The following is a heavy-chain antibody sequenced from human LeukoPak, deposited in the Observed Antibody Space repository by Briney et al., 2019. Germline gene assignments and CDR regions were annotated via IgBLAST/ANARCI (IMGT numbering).Heavy chain of an antibody. CDR1: GFTFSDYY. D-gene: IGHD4-17*01. V-gene: IGHV3-11*06. Sequence: MSGGSLRLSCAASGFTFSDYYMSWIRQAPGKGLEWVSYISSSSSYTNYADSVKGRFTISRDNAKNSLYLQMNSLRAEDTAVYYCARGLRGPDYWGQGTLVTVSS. J-gene: IGHJ4*02. CDR3: ARGLRGPDY. CDR2: ISSSSSYT.